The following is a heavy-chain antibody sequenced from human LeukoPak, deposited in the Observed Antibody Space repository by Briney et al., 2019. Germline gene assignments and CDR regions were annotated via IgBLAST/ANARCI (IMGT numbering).Heavy chain of an antibody. J-gene: IGHJ5*02. CDR1: GSTFSSYA. V-gene: IGHV3-21*01. CDR3: ARSRSQDWCYP. Sequence: GGSLRLSCAASGSTFSSYAMSWVRQAPGKGLEWGLSISSSSSYTYYADSAKGRFTISRDTAKNSLYLQMNSLRAEDTAVYYCARSRSQDWCYPWGEGTLVTVSS. CDR2: ISSSSSYT.